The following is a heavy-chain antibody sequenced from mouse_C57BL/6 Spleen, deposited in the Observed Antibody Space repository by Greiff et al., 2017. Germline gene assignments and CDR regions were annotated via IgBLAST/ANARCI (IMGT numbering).Heavy chain of an antibody. CDR1: GFTFTDYY. D-gene: IGHD3-2*02. CDR2: IRNKANGYTT. J-gene: IGHJ4*01. V-gene: IGHV7-3*01. CDR3: ARQTAQATGAMDY. Sequence: EVKVVESGGGLVQPGGSLSLSCAASGFTFTDYYMSWVRQPPGKALEWLGFIRNKANGYTTEYSASVKGRFTISRDNSQSILYLQMNALRAEDSATYYCARQTAQATGAMDYWGQGTSVTVSS.